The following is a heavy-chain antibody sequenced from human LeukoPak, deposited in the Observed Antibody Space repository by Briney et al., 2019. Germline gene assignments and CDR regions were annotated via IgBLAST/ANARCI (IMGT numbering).Heavy chain of an antibody. CDR1: GYSISSGYY. CDR3: ARGARQWLVHY. J-gene: IGHJ4*02. Sequence: SETLSLTCTVSGYSISSGYYWGWIRQPPGKGLEWIGSIYHSGSTYYNPSLKSRVTISVDTSKNQFSLKLSSVTAADTAVYYCARGARQWLVHYWGQGTLVTVSS. CDR2: IYHSGST. D-gene: IGHD6-19*01. V-gene: IGHV4-38-2*02.